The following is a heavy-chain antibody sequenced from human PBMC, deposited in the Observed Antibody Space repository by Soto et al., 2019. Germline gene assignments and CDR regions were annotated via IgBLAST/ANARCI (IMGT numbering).Heavy chain of an antibody. CDR1: GFNFNSYG. D-gene: IGHD5-18*01. J-gene: IGHJ6*02. CDR3: ARAADTAMVTGPYYYYYYGMDV. Sequence: GAQRLSWTASGFNFNSYGMHRVRQAPSKGLEWGAFIWYDGSNKYYADSVKGRFTISRDNSKNTLYLQMNSLRAEDTAVYYCARAADTAMVTGPYYYYYYGMDVWGQGTTVTVSS. CDR2: IWYDGSNK. V-gene: IGHV3-33*08.